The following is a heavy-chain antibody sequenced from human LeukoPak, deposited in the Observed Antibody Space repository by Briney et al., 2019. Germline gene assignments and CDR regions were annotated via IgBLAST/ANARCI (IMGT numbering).Heavy chain of an antibody. Sequence: SETLSLTCTVSGGSISSYYWSWIRQPPGKGLEWIGYIYYSGSTNYNPSLKSRVTISVDTSKNQFSLKLSSVTAADTAVYYCARGHMTTVTGIDYWGQGTLVTVSS. CDR1: GGSISSYY. D-gene: IGHD4-17*01. J-gene: IGHJ4*02. CDR2: IYYSGST. V-gene: IGHV4-59*08. CDR3: ARGHMTTVTGIDY.